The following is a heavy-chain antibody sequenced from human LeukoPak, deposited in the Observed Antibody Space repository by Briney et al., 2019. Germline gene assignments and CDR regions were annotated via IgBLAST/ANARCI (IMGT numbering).Heavy chain of an antibody. J-gene: IGHJ5*02. V-gene: IGHV1-69*04. CDR3: ARDEPSDHWFDP. CDR2: IIPILGIA. CDR1: GGTFSSYT. D-gene: IGHD1-14*01. Sequence: GSSVKVSCKASGGTFSSYTISWVRQAPGQGLEWMGRIIPILGIANYAQKFQGRVTITADKSTSTAYMELSSLRSEDTAVYYCARDEPSDHWFDPWGQGTRVTVSS.